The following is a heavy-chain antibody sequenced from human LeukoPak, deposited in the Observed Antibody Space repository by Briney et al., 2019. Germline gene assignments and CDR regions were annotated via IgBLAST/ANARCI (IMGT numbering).Heavy chain of an antibody. D-gene: IGHD4-17*01. J-gene: IGHJ4*02. CDR2: IYHSGST. CDR3: ASLPVRRHLGYFDY. V-gene: IGHV4-38-2*02. Sequence: SETLSLTCTVSGYSISSGYYWGWIRQPPGKGLGWIGSIYHSGSTYYNPSLKSRVTISVDTSKNQFSLKLSSVTAADTAVYYCASLPVRRHLGYFDYWGQGTLVTVSS. CDR1: GYSISSGYY.